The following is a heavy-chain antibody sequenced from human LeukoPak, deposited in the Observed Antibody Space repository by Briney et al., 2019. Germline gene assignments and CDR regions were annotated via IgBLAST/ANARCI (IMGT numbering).Heavy chain of an antibody. Sequence: ASVKVSCKASGYTFTSYDINWVRQATGQGLEWMGWMNPNSGNTGYAQKFQGRVTMTRNTSISTAYMELSSLRSEDTAVYYCARLVEMATTVGWDYYGVDVWGQGTTVTVSS. CDR1: GYTFTSYD. CDR3: ARLVEMATTVGWDYYGVDV. J-gene: IGHJ6*02. CDR2: MNPNSGNT. D-gene: IGHD5-24*01. V-gene: IGHV1-8*01.